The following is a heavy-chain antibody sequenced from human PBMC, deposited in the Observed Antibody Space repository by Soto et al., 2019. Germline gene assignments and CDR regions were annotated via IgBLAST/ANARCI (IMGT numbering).Heavy chain of an antibody. D-gene: IGHD1-7*01. CDR1: GGIFHGYG. CDR2: IRFDGSNE. Sequence: QEQLVESGGGVVQPGTSLRLSCAVPGGIFHGYGMHWVRQAPGKGLEWVAIIRFDGSNEEYADSVKGRFTISRDNCKNTVYLRMNTLGAEDTAVYYCARDGIGGTVFRGYLDYWGRGTVVTVSS. V-gene: IGHV3-33*01. J-gene: IGHJ4*02. CDR3: ARDGIGGTVFRGYLDY.